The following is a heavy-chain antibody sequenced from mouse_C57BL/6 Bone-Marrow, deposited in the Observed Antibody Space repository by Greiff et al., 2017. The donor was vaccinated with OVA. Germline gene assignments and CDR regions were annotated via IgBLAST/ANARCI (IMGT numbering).Heavy chain of an antibody. CDR2: IYPANGNT. V-gene: IGHV14-3*01. J-gene: IGHJ1*03. CDR1: GFTIKNTC. Sequence: VQLQQSVAELVRPGASVKLSCTASGFTIKNTCMHWVKQRPEQGLEWIGKIYPANGNTNSAPKFQGKATITADTSSHTAYMQLISLTSEDTAVDYCSKRHPYCYFDDWGTGTTVTVSA. CDR3: SKRHPYCYFDD.